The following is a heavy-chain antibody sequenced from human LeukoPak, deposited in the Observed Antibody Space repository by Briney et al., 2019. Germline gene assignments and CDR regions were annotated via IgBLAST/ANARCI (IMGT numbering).Heavy chain of an antibody. D-gene: IGHD3/OR15-3a*01. J-gene: IGHJ6*02. Sequence: PGGSLRLSCVASRLPLSSYNMQWVRQAPGKGLEWVAFIQYDGNNREYADSVKGRFTISRDNSNNTLYLQINSLSPEDTAIYFCATMIFKIRQMHGMDVWGQGTTVIVSS. CDR1: RLPLSSYN. CDR2: IQYDGNNR. CDR3: ATMIFKIRQMHGMDV. V-gene: IGHV3-30*02.